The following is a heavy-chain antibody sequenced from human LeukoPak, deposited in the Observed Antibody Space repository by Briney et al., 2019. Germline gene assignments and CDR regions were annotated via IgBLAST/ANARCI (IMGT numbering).Heavy chain of an antibody. CDR2: IYYSGST. Sequence: SETLSLTCTVSGGSISSGDYYWSWIRQPPGKGLEWIGYIYYSGSTYYNPSLKSRVTISVDTSKSQFSLKLSSVTAADTAVYYCARGYGDYEPFDYWGQGTLVTVSS. D-gene: IGHD4-17*01. CDR3: ARGYGDYEPFDY. J-gene: IGHJ4*02. V-gene: IGHV4-30-4*02. CDR1: GGSISSGDYY.